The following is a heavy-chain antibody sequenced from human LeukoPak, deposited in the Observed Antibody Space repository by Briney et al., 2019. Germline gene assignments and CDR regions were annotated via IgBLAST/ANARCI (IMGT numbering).Heavy chain of an antibody. CDR1: RYTFTGYY. CDR2: INPHSGGT. D-gene: IGHD3-10*01. CDR3: ARGPYASGEYYYYYYMDV. J-gene: IGHJ6*03. Sequence: GASVKVSCKASRYTFTGYYMHWVRQAPGQGLEWMGWINPHSGGTNYAQKFQGRVTMTRDTSISTAYMELSRLRSDDTAVYYCARGPYASGEYYYYYYMDVWGKGTTVTVSS. V-gene: IGHV1-2*02.